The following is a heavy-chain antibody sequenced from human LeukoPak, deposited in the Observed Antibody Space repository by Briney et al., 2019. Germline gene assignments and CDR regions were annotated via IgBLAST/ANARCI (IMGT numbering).Heavy chain of an antibody. J-gene: IGHJ6*03. V-gene: IGHV4-39*07. CDR1: GGSISSSSYC. CDR3: AYAPYYYMDV. CDR2: IYYSGST. Sequence: SETLSLTCTVSGGSISSSSYCWGWIRQPPGKGLEWIGSIYYSGSTYYNPSLKSRVTISVDTSKNQFSLKLSSVTAADTAVYYCAYAPYYYMDVWGKGTTVTVSS.